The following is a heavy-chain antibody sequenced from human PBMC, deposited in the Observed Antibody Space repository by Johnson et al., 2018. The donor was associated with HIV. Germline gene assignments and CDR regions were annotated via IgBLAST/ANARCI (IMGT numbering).Heavy chain of an antibody. CDR1: GFTFSSYG. CDR2: IGAAGDT. V-gene: IGHV3-13*01. Sequence: VQLVESGGGVVQPGRSLRLSCAASGFTFSSYGIHWVRQAPGKGLEWVSVIGAAGDTYYPGSVKGRFTISRENAKNSFYLQMNSLGVGETAVYYCARRAYGSRSFSDAFDLWGPGTTVIVSS. CDR3: ARRAYGSRSFSDAFDL. D-gene: IGHD3-10*01. J-gene: IGHJ3*01.